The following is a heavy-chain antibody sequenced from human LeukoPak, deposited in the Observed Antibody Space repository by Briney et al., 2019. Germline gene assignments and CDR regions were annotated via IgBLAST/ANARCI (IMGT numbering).Heavy chain of an antibody. CDR2: ISGSAHKI. V-gene: IGHV3-23*01. Sequence: GGSLRLSCVASGITFSNYAVSWVRQAPEKELDWVSVISGSAHKIRYADSVKGRFTISRDNSENIVYLQMNNLRVEDTAVYYCAGRPTGYSSGYIHWGQGTLVTVSS. CDR3: AGRPTGYSSGYIH. D-gene: IGHD5-18*01. J-gene: IGHJ4*02. CDR1: GITFSNYA.